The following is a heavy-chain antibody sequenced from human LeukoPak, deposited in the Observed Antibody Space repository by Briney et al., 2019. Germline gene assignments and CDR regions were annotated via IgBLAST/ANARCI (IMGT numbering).Heavy chain of an antibody. J-gene: IGHJ4*02. CDR3: TRQPGYSSGWYVFVY. Sequence: GGSLRLSCAASGFTFSGSAMHWVRQASGKGLEWVGRIRSKANSYATAYAASVKGRFTISRDDSKNTAYLQMNSLKTEDTAVYYCTRQPGYSSGWYVFVYWGQGTLVTVSS. CDR1: GFTFSGSA. CDR2: IRSKANSYAT. D-gene: IGHD6-19*01. V-gene: IGHV3-73*01.